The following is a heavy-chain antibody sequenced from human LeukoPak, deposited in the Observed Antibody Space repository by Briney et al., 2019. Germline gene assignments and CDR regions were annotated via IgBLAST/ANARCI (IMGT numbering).Heavy chain of an antibody. CDR3: ARTILGYSSSWAPFDY. D-gene: IGHD6-13*01. J-gene: IGHJ4*02. Sequence: GGSLRLSCAASGFTVSSYAMHWVRQAPGKGLEWVAVISYDGSNKYYADSVKGRFTISRDNSKNTLYLQMHSLRAEDTAVYYCARTILGYSSSWAPFDYWGQGTLVTVSS. CDR2: ISYDGSNK. CDR1: GFTVSSYA. V-gene: IGHV3-30*04.